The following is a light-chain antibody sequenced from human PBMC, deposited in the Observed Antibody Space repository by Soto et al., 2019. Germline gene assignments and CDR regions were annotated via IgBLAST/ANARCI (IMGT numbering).Light chain of an antibody. CDR1: QNIDNY. V-gene: IGKV1-39*01. CDR2: STS. Sequence: IQLTQSPSSLSASVGDRVTVSCRSSQNIDNYLNWYVQRPGKAPELLIYSTSNLKSGVPSRFRGSGSGTHFCLTISGLQSEDFATYYCQQSSNIPWTFGQGTKVEIK. CDR3: QQSSNIPWT. J-gene: IGKJ1*01.